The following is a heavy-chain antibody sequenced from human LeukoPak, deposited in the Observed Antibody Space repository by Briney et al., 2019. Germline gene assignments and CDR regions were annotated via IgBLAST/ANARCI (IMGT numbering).Heavy chain of an antibody. CDR2: INHSGST. V-gene: IGHV4-34*01. Sequence: PSETLSLTCAVYGGSFSGYYWSWIRQPPGKGLEWIGEINHSGSTNYNPSLKSRVTISVDTSKNQFSLKLSSVTAADTAVYYCARSRDFWSGYYPRNWFDPWGQGTLVTVSS. D-gene: IGHD3-3*01. CDR3: ARSRDFWSGYYPRNWFDP. J-gene: IGHJ5*02. CDR1: GGSFSGYY.